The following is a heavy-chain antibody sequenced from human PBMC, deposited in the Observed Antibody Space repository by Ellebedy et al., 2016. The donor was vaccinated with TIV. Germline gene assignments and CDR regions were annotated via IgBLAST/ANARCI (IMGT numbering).Heavy chain of an antibody. CDR3: AREDALDGGFLDF. CDR2: INPDGSDI. V-gene: IGHV3-7*03. Sequence: PGGSLRLSCAASGFTFSGSWMDWVRKAPGKGLEWVANINPDGSDITYVDSVKGRFIISRDNAKNSLYLQANSLRAEATAVYYWAREDALDGGFLDFWGQGAQVTVSS. CDR1: GFTFSGSW. J-gene: IGHJ4*02. D-gene: IGHD3-16*01.